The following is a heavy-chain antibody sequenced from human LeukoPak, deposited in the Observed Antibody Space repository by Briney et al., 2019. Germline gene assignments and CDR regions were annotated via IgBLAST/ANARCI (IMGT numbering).Heavy chain of an antibody. D-gene: IGHD1-14*01. CDR3: ARDGFYYHYYMDV. CDR1: DGTVTSSTYF. V-gene: IGHV4-39*07. J-gene: IGHJ6*03. CDR2: ISYSGAT. Sequence: SETLSLTCTLSDGTVTSSTYFWGWIRQPPGKGLEWIGSISYSGATYYNPSLKSRVSMSVHTSKNQFSLKLSSVTAADTAVYYCARDGFYYHYYMDVWGEGTTVTVSS.